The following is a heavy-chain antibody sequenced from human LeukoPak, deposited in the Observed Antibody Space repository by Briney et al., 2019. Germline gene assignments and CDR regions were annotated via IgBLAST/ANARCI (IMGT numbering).Heavy chain of an antibody. CDR3: ARLTLDYGDLH. Sequence: SETLSLTCTVSGGSISSSSYYWGWIRQPPGKELERIGTIYYSGSTYYNPSLKSRVTISVDRSKNQFSLKLSSVTAADTAMYYCARLTLDYGDLHWGQGTLVAVSS. CDR1: GGSISSSSYY. V-gene: IGHV4-39*01. D-gene: IGHD4-17*01. CDR2: IYYSGST. J-gene: IGHJ4*02.